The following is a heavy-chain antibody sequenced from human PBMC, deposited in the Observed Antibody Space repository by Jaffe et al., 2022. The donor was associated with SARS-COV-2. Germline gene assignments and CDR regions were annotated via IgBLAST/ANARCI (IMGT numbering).Heavy chain of an antibody. D-gene: IGHD3-10*01. CDR2: IYSGGST. CDR3: ASSLWFGELLFPYYYYYMDV. V-gene: IGHV3-53*02. J-gene: IGHJ6*03. Sequence: EVQLVETGGGLIQPGGSLRLSCAASGFTVSSNYMSWVRQAPGKGLEWVSVIYSGGSTYYADSVKGRFTISRDNSKNTLYLQMNSLRAEDTAVYYCASSLWFGELLFPYYYYYMDVWGKGTTVTVSS. CDR1: GFTVSSNY.